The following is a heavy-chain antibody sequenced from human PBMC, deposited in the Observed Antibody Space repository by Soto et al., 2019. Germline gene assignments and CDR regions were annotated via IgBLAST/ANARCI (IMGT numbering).Heavy chain of an antibody. V-gene: IGHV2-70*01. CDR1: GLSLSTSGTC. D-gene: IGHD6-13*01. J-gene: IGHJ4*02. Sequence: SGPTLVNPTQTLPLTCTFSGLSLSTSGTCVSWIRQPPGKALEWLALIDWDDDKYYSTSLKTRLTISKDTSKNQVVLTMTNMDPVDTATYYCARAPGIAAAGSLDPDDSFFDYWGQGTLVTVSS. CDR2: IDWDDDK. CDR3: ARAPGIAAAGSLDPDDSFFDY.